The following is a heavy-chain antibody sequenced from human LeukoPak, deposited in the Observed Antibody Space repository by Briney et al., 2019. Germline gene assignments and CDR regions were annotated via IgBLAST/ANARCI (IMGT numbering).Heavy chain of an antibody. Sequence: PGRSLRLSCAASGFNFSSYGMHWVRQAPGKGLVWVSRINSDGSSTTYADSVKGRFTISRDNAKNTLYLQMNSLRAEDTAVYYCGRVRYCSDGSCYEMNTRNDYWGQGTLVTVSS. D-gene: IGHD2-15*01. CDR2: INSDGSST. V-gene: IGHV3-74*01. CDR1: GFNFSSYG. CDR3: GRVRYCSDGSCYEMNTRNDY. J-gene: IGHJ4*02.